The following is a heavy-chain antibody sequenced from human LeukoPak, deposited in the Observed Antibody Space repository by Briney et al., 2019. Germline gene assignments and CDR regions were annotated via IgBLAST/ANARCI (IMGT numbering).Heavy chain of an antibody. CDR1: GFTFSSYE. D-gene: IGHD6-25*01. CDR2: ISSSGSTI. Sequence: GGSLRLSCAAPGFTFSSYEMNWVRQAPGKGLEWVSYISSSGSTIYYADSVKGRFTISRDNAKNSLYLQMNSLRAEDTAVYYCARDLRGYQNYYMDVWGKGTTVTISS. V-gene: IGHV3-48*03. J-gene: IGHJ6*03. CDR3: ARDLRGYQNYYMDV.